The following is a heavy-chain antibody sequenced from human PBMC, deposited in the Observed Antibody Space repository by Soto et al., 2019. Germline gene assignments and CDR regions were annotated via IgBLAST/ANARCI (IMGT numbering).Heavy chain of an antibody. J-gene: IGHJ4*02. CDR3: AKGQGWSYYYDS. V-gene: IGHV3-23*01. Sequence: EVQLLESGGGLVQPGGSLRLSCAASGFTFSSYAMSWVRLAPGKGLEWFSSIGGSGGTYYADSVNGRFTISRDNSKNMFYLHLNSLRAEDTTMYYCAKGQGWSYYYDSWGQGTLVTVSS. CDR1: GFTFSSYA. D-gene: IGHD2-15*01. CDR2: IGGSGGT.